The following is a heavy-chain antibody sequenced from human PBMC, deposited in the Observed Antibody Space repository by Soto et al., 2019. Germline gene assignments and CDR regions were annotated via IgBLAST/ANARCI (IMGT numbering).Heavy chain of an antibody. D-gene: IGHD5-18*01. J-gene: IGHJ4*02. Sequence: GGSLRLSCSASGFTFSIYALGWVRQAPGKGLEWVSVINVPGDSINYAASVKGRFTISRDNSKNTLYLQMNSLRAEDTAVYYCAKANEQDSVYRAADSWGQGTLVTVSS. CDR2: INVPGDSI. CDR3: AKANEQDSVYRAADS. V-gene: IGHV3-23*01. CDR1: GFTFSIYA.